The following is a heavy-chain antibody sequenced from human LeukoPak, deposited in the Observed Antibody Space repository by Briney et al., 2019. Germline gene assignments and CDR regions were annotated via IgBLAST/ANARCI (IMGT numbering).Heavy chain of an antibody. V-gene: IGHV1-8*01. CDR1: GYTFTSYD. CDR2: MNPNSGNT. CDR3: ARGGCSGGSCSGIAVAGSPYYYGMDV. J-gene: IGHJ6*02. Sequence: EASVKVSCKASGYTFTSYDINWVRQATGQGLGWMGWMNPNSGNTGYAQKFQGRVTMTRNTSISTAYMELSSLRSEDTAVYYCARGGCSGGSCSGIAVAGSPYYYGMDVWGQGTTVTVSS. D-gene: IGHD6-19*01.